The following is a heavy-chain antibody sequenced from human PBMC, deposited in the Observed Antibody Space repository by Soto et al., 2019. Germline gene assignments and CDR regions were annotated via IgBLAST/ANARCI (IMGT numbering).Heavy chain of an antibody. CDR2: ISGSGGST. CDR1: GFTFSSYA. D-gene: IGHD4-4*01. V-gene: IGHV3-23*01. Sequence: EVQLLESGGGLVQPGGSLRLSCAASGFTFSSYAMSWVRQAPGKGLEWVSAISGSGGSTYYADSVKRRFTISRDNSKDRLYPQMNSLRAEDTAVYYCAQCPTTVTPYWGQGTLVIASS. J-gene: IGHJ4*02. CDR3: AQCPTTVTPY.